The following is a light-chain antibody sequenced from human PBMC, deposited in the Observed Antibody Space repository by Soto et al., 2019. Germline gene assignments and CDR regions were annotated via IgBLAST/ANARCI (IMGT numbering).Light chain of an antibody. Sequence: DIVMTQSPDSLAVSLGERATINCKSSQSVLYSSNNKNYLSWYQQKPGQPPKLLIYWASTRESGAPDRFSGSGSGTDFTLTISSLQAEDVAVYYCQQYYSTPPRTFGQGTKVEIK. CDR1: QSVLYSSNNKNY. J-gene: IGKJ1*01. CDR3: QQYYSTPPRT. V-gene: IGKV4-1*01. CDR2: WAS.